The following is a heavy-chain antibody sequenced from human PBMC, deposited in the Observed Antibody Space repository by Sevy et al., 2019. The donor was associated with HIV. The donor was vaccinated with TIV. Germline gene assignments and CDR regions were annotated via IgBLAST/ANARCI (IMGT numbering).Heavy chain of an antibody. V-gene: IGHV1-2*02. J-gene: IGHJ4*02. CDR1: GYTFTGYY. CDR3: ARDLDVLVGTTDY. CDR2: INPNSGGT. Sequence: ASVRVSCKASGYTFTGYYMHWVRQAPGQGLEWMGWINPNSGGTNYAQKFQGRVTMTRDTSISTAYMELSRLRSDDKAVYYCARDLDVLVGTTDYWGQGTLVTVSS. D-gene: IGHD2-15*01.